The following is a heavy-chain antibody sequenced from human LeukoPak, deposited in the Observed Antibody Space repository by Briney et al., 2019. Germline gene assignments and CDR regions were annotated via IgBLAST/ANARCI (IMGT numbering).Heavy chain of an antibody. V-gene: IGHV4-34*01. Sequence: TSETLSLTCAVYGGSFSGYYWSWIRQPPGKGLEWIGEINHSGSTNYNPSLKSRVPISVDTSKNQFSLKLSSVTAADTAVYYCARKPSGRLDYWGQGTLVTVSS. J-gene: IGHJ4*02. CDR2: INHSGST. D-gene: IGHD3-10*01. CDR3: ARKPSGRLDY. CDR1: GGSFSGYY.